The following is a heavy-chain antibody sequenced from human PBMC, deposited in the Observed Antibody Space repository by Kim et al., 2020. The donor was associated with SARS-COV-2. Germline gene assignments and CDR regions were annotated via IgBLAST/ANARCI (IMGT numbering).Heavy chain of an antibody. CDR3: ARAKIHSYFDARDV. J-gene: IGHJ6*02. Sequence: NPSLKRRVTISVDTSKNQFSLELSCVTAADTAMYSCARAKIHSYFDARDVWGLGTAVTVSS. V-gene: IGHV4-30-2*04.